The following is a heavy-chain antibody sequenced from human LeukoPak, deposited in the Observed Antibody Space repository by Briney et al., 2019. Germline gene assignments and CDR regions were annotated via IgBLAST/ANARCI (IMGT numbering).Heavy chain of an antibody. CDR1: GGSISSGDYY. CDR3: AGVEQTSDAFDI. Sequence: SETLSLTCTVSGGSISSGDYYWSWIRQPPGKGLEWIGYIYYSGSTYYNPSLKSRVTISVDTSKNQFSLKLSSVTAADTAVYYCAGVEQTSDAFDIWGQGTMVTVSS. V-gene: IGHV4-30-4*01. CDR2: IYYSGST. J-gene: IGHJ3*02. D-gene: IGHD1/OR15-1a*01.